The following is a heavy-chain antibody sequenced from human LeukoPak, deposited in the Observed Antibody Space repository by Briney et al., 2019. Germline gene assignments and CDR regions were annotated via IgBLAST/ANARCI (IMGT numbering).Heavy chain of an antibody. V-gene: IGHV3-23*01. CDR2: ISGSGGST. CDR3: AKAAVVGPWPLGYFDY. J-gene: IGHJ4*02. D-gene: IGHD2-15*01. CDR1: GFTFSSYA. Sequence: GGSLRLSCAASGFTFSSYAMGWVRQAPGKGLEWVSAISGSGGSTYYADSVKGRFTISRDNSKNTLYLQMNSLRAEDTAVYYCAKAAVVGPWPLGYFDYWGQGTLATVSS.